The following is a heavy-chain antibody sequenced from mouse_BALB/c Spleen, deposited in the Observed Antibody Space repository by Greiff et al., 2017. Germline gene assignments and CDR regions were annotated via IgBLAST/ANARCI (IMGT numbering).Heavy chain of an antibody. CDR3: ARCWDGAMDY. D-gene: IGHD4-1*01. V-gene: IGHV3-2*02. J-gene: IGHJ4*01. CDR1: GYSITSDYA. CDR2: ISYSGST. Sequence: EVHLVESGPGLVKPSQSLSLTCTVTGYSITSDYAWNWIRQFPGNKLEWMGYISYSGSTSYNPSLKSRISITRDTSKNQFFLQLNSVTTEDTATYYCARCWDGAMDYWGQGTSVTVSS.